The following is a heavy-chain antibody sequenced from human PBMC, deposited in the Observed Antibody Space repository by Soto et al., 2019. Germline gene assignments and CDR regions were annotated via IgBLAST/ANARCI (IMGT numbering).Heavy chain of an antibody. CDR1: GFTVSSNH. CDR2: IYSGGTI. J-gene: IGHJ6*03. Sequence: GGSLRLSCAASGFTVSSNHMSWVRQAPGKGLEWVSVIYSGGTIYYADSVKGRFTISRDNSKNTLYLQMNSLRAEDTAVYYCARDQASWNYHYYYYMDVWGKGTTVTVSS. V-gene: IGHV3-66*01. D-gene: IGHD1-1*01. CDR3: ARDQASWNYHYYYYMDV.